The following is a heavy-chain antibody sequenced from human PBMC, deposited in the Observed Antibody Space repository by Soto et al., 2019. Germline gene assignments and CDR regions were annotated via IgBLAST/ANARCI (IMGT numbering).Heavy chain of an antibody. CDR1: GLGFSTYA. J-gene: IGHJ6*02. CDR3: TRATLDV. CDR2: IWFDGVKE. Sequence: SLRLSCAGSGLGFSTYAWHWVRQAPGKGLEWLAIIWFDGVKEYYAESVRGRFTISIDNSKNTVFLQMDTVGAEDSALYYCTRATLDVWGQGTTVPGSS. V-gene: IGHV3-33*01.